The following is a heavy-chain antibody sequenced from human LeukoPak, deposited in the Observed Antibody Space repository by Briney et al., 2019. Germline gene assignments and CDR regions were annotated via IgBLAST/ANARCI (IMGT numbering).Heavy chain of an antibody. CDR2: IRSKANSYAT. CDR1: GFTFSGFA. Sequence: GGSLRLSCAASGFTFSGFAMHWVRQASGKGLEWVGRIRSKANSYATAYAASVKGRFTISRDDSKNTAYLQMNSLKTEDTAVYYCTRRLVGATGNNWFDPWGQGTLVTVSS. D-gene: IGHD1-26*01. CDR3: TRRLVGATGNNWFDP. J-gene: IGHJ5*02. V-gene: IGHV3-73*01.